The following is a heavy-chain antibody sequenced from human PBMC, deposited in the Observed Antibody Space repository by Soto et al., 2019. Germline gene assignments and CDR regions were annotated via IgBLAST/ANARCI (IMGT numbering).Heavy chain of an antibody. V-gene: IGHV4-31*03. J-gene: IGHJ3*02. CDR1: GGSISSGGYY. D-gene: IGHD4-17*01. Sequence: QVQLQESGPGLVKPSQTLSLTCTVSGGSISSGGYYWSWIRQHPGKGLEWIGYIYCSGSTYYNPSLKSRVTISVDTSKNQFSLKLSSVTAADTAVYYCARESPGYYGDDAFDIWGQGTMVTVSS. CDR2: IYCSGST. CDR3: ARESPGYYGDDAFDI.